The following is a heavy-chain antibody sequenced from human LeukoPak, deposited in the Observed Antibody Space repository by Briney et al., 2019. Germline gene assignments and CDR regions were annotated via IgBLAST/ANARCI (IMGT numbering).Heavy chain of an antibody. V-gene: IGHV3-48*01. CDR3: ARDGYNWDGYGWFDP. J-gene: IGHJ5*02. CDR2: IDSRSGST. Sequence: GGSLRLSCADSQFTFSHFNMNWVRQPPGKGLEWVSYIDSRSGSTFYADSVKGRFTISRDNAKNSLYLQMNGLRVEDTAVYYCARDGYNWDGYGWFDPWGQGTLVTVS. CDR1: QFTFSHFN. D-gene: IGHD1-1*01.